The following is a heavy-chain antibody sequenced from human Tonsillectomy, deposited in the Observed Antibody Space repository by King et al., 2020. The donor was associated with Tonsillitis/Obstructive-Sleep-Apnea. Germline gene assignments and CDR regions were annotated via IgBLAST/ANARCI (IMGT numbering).Heavy chain of an antibody. CDR2: ISSSGGST. J-gene: IGHJ4*02. D-gene: IGHD6-6*01. CDR1: GFPFSSYS. V-gene: IGHV3-23*04. Sequence: VQLVESGGGLVQPGGSLRLSCAASGFPFSSYSMIWVRQAPGKGLEWVSSISSSGGSTYSADSVKGRFTISRDNSKNTLFLQLNSLRAEDTAVYYCAKVSNFGSSSGYSYIDYWGQGPLVTVSS. CDR3: AKVSNFGSSSGYSYIDY.